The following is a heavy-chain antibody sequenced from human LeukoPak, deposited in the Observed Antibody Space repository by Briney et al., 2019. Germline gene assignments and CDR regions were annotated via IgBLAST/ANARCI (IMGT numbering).Heavy chain of an antibody. Sequence: SETLSLTCAVYGGSFSGYYWSWIRQPPGKGLEWIGEINHSGSTNYNPSLKSRVTISVDTSKNQFSLKLSSVTAADTAVYYCARGGRGAAGMRYIFDYWGQGTLVTVSS. CDR3: ARGGRGAAGMRYIFDY. CDR1: GGSFSGYY. CDR2: INHSGST. J-gene: IGHJ4*02. V-gene: IGHV4-34*01. D-gene: IGHD6-13*01.